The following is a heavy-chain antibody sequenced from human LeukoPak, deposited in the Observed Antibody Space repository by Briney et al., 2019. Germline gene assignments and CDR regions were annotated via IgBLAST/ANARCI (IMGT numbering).Heavy chain of an antibody. J-gene: IGHJ5*02. V-gene: IGHV3-48*01. CDR3: ARDAAYCSSTSCYFYVSWFDP. CDR1: GFTFSSCS. D-gene: IGHD2-2*01. Sequence: GGSLRLSCAASGFTFSSCSMNWVRQAPGKGLEWVSYISSSSSTIYYADSVKGRFTISRDNAKNSLYLQMSSLRAEDTAVYYCARDAAYCSSTSCYFYVSWFDPWGQGTLVTVSS. CDR2: ISSSSSTI.